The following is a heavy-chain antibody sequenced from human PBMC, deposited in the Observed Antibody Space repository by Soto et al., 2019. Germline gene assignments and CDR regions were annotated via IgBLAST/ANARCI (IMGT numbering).Heavy chain of an antibody. D-gene: IGHD6-19*01. J-gene: IGHJ4*02. CDR2: IYPGDSDT. CDR1: GYSFTSYW. V-gene: IGHV5-51*01. Sequence: LGESLKISCKGSGYSFTSYWIGWVRQMPGKGLEWMGIIYPGDSDTRYSPSFQGQVTISADKSISTAYLQWSSLKASDTAMYYCVSRAVAGTNPAYYFDYWGQGTLVTVS. CDR3: VSRAVAGTNPAYYFDY.